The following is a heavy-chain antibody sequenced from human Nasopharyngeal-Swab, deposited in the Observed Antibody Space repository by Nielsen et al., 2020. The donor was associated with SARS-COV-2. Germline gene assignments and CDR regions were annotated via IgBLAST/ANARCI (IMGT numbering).Heavy chain of an antibody. CDR1: GFAFTDYS. V-gene: IGHV3-48*04. J-gene: IGHJ5*02. CDR3: ARDVAGADSA. Sequence: GGSLRLSCAASGFAFTDYSMDWVRQAPGKGLEWVSYITSSSSTRYYADSVKGRFTVSRDNAKNTLYLQMNNLRAEDTALYYCARDVAGADSAWGQGTLVTVSS. D-gene: IGHD2-21*01. CDR2: ITSSSSTR.